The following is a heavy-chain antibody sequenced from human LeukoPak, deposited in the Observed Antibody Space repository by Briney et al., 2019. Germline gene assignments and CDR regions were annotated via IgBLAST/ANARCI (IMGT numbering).Heavy chain of an antibody. Sequence: SETLSLTCAVYGGSFSGYYWSWIRQPPGKGLEWIGEINHSGSTNYNPSLKGRVTISVDTSKNQFSLKLSSVTAADTAVYYCARHARGYIDYWGQGTLVTVSS. D-gene: IGHD5-12*01. CDR2: INHSGST. CDR1: GGSFSGYY. V-gene: IGHV4-34*01. J-gene: IGHJ4*02. CDR3: ARHARGYIDY.